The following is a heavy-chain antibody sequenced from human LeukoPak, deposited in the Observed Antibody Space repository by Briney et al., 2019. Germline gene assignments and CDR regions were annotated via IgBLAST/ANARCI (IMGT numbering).Heavy chain of an antibody. CDR2: INHSGST. Sequence: GSLRLSCAASGFTFSHYGMNWVRHTPGKGLEWIGEINHSGSTNYNPSLKSRVTISVDTSKNQFSLKLSSVTAADTAVYYCASVRKGYCSSTSCYAKGYYYYMDVWGKGTTVTISS. CDR3: ASVRKGYCSSTSCYAKGYYYYMDV. CDR1: GFTFSHYG. J-gene: IGHJ6*03. V-gene: IGHV4-34*01. D-gene: IGHD2-2*01.